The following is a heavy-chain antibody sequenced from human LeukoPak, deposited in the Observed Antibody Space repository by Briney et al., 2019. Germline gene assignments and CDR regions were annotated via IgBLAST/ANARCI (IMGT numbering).Heavy chain of an antibody. Sequence: SETLSLTCTVSGGSISSGGYYWSWIRQPPGKSLEWIGYIYHSGSTYYNPSLKSRVTISVDRSKNQFSLKLSSVTAADTAVYYCARGGLSVPPFDPWGQGTLVTVSS. J-gene: IGHJ5*02. CDR2: IYHSGST. V-gene: IGHV4-30-2*01. CDR3: ARGGLSVPPFDP. D-gene: IGHD2-2*01. CDR1: GGSISSGGYY.